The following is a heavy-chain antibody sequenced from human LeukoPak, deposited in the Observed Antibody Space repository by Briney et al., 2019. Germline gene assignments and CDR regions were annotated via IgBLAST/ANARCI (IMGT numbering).Heavy chain of an antibody. V-gene: IGHV3-23*01. Sequence: PGGSLRLSCVASVFTFSSYAMSWVCQAPGEGLECVSAICGSGGSTYYADSVKGRFTISRDNSKNTLYLQMNSLRAEDTAVYYCAKDMIYGSGSYYNPIFDYWGQGTLVTVSS. CDR3: AKDMIYGSGSYYNPIFDY. J-gene: IGHJ4*02. CDR2: ICGSGGST. CDR1: VFTFSSYA. D-gene: IGHD3-10*01.